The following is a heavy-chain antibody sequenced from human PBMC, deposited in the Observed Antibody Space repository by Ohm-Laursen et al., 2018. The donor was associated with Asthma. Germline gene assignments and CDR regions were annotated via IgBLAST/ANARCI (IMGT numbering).Heavy chain of an antibody. D-gene: IGHD1-1*01. V-gene: IGHV3-48*01. CDR2: ITSYSSTT. CDR1: GFTFSSYT. Sequence: SLRLSCAASGFTFSSYTFNWVRQAPGKGLEWVSYITSYSSTTYYADSVKGRFTISRDNAKNSLYLQMNSLRAQDTAVYYCAVRTTSAGFDVWGQGTTVTVSS. J-gene: IGHJ6*02. CDR3: AVRTTSAGFDV.